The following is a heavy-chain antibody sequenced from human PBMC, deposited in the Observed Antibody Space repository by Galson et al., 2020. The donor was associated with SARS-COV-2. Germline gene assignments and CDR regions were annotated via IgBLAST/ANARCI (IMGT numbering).Heavy chain of an antibody. Sequence: GGSLRLSCAASGLTFSFYGMHWVRQAPGKRLEWVAYVPYDGSNNYYADSVRGRFTISRDDSKNMLYLQMNSLRAEDTAVYYCAKNRAPKGSTSWYYFDYWGQGSLVTVSS. CDR1: GLTFSFYG. D-gene: IGHD6-13*01. CDR2: VPYDGSNN. CDR3: AKNRAPKGSTSWYYFDY. J-gene: IGHJ4*02. V-gene: IGHV3-30*02.